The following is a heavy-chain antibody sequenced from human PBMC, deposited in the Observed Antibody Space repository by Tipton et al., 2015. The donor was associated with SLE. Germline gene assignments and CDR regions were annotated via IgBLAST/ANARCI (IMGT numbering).Heavy chain of an antibody. D-gene: IGHD3-16*01. Sequence: TLSLTCAVYGGSFSGYYWSWIRQPPGKGLEWVWYIYYSGSTNYNPSLKSRVTISVDTSKNQFSLKLTSVTAADTAVYYCARADYGYWYFDLWGRGTLVPGSS. J-gene: IGHJ2*01. V-gene: IGHV4-59*12. CDR1: GGSFSGYY. CDR2: IYYSGST. CDR3: ARADYGYWYFDL.